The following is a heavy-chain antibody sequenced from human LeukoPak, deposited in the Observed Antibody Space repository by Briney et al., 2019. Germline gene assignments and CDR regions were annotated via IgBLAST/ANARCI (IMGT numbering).Heavy chain of an antibody. V-gene: IGHV3-23*01. CDR3: AKGIARTVGAFDI. CDR2: ISGSGGST. J-gene: IGHJ3*02. CDR1: GITFNNYA. D-gene: IGHD4-17*01. Sequence: GGSLRLSCAASGITFNNYAMTWVRQAPGKGLEWITAISGSGGSTYYADSVKGRFTISRDNSKNTLYLQLNSLRAEDTAVYYCAKGIARTVGAFDIWGQGTMVTVSS.